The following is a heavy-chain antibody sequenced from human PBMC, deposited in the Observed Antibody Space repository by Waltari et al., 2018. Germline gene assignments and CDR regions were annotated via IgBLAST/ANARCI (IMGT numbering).Heavy chain of an antibody. CDR3: ARRRSHPYDAFDI. CDR1: GGTFSSYA. CDR2: LIPIFGTA. V-gene: IGHV1-69*05. Sequence: QVQLVQSGAEVKKPGSSVKVSCKASGGTFSSYAISWVRQAPGQGLECMGGLIPIFGTANYAQKFQGRVTITTDESTSTAYMELSSLRSEDTAVYSCARRRSHPYDAFDIWGQGTMVTVSS. J-gene: IGHJ3*02.